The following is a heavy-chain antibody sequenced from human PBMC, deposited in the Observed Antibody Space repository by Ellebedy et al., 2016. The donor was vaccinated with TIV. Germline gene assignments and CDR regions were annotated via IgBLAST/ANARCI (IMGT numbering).Heavy chain of an antibody. D-gene: IGHD2-15*01. CDR1: GYTLTELS. V-gene: IGHV1-24*01. CDR2: FDPEDGET. J-gene: IGHJ4*02. Sequence: AASVKVSCKVSGYTLTELSMHWVRQAPGKGLEWMGGFDPEDGETIYAQKFQGRVTMTEDTSTDTAYMELSSLRSDDTAVYYCARGVVECSGGSCIDYWGQGTLVTVSS. CDR3: ARGVVECSGGSCIDY.